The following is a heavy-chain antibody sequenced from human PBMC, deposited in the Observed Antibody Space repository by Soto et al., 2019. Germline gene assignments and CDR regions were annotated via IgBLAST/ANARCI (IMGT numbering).Heavy chain of an antibody. CDR1: GSSISSYY. CDR2: IYYSGST. CDR3: ARVLQGIAAADYYMDV. Sequence: PSETLSLTCTVSGSSISSYYWSWIRQPPGQGLEWIGYIYYSGSTNYNPSLKSRVTISVDTSKNQFSLKLSSVTAADTAVYYCARVLQGIAAADYYMDVWGKGTTVTVSS. D-gene: IGHD6-13*01. J-gene: IGHJ6*03. V-gene: IGHV4-59*08.